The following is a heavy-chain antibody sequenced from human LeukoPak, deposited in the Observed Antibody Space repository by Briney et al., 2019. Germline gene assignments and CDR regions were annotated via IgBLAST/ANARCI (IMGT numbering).Heavy chain of an antibody. D-gene: IGHD2-2*01. CDR1: GFTFSSYE. CDR3: ARVNAVSSAGAFDI. V-gene: IGHV4-34*01. Sequence: GSLRLSCAASGFTFSSYEMNWVRQAPGKGLEWIGEINHSGSTNYNPSLKSRVTISVDTSKNQFSLKLSSVTAADTAVYYCARVNAVSSAGAFDIWGQGTMVTVSS. CDR2: INHSGST. J-gene: IGHJ3*02.